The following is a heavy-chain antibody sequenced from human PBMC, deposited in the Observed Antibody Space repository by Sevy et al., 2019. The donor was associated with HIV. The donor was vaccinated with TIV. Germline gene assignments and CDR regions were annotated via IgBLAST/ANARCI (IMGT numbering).Heavy chain of an antibody. CDR3: AREGYYDYIWGSYRYFNDY. Sequence: GGSLRLSCAASGFTFSNYWMTWVRQAPGKGLEWVAHIKQDGSEKHYVDSVKGRLTISRDNSKNSVYLQMNSPRAEETAGYFCAREGYYDYIWGSYRYFNDYWGQGTLVTVSS. J-gene: IGHJ4*02. D-gene: IGHD3-16*02. CDR1: GFTFSNYW. V-gene: IGHV3-7*03. CDR2: IKQDGSEK.